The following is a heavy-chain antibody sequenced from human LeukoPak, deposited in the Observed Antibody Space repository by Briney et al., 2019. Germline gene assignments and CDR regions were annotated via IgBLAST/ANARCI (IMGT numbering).Heavy chain of an antibody. CDR2: INSDGSST. J-gene: IGHJ6*03. V-gene: IGHV3-74*01. CDR1: GFTFSSYW. CDR3: ARPNYYYYMDV. Sequence: GGSLRLSCAASGFTFSSYWMHWVRQAPGKGLVWVSRINSDGSSTSYADSVKGRFTISRDNAKNTLYLQMNSLRAEDTAVYYCARPNYYYYMDVWGKGTTVTVSS.